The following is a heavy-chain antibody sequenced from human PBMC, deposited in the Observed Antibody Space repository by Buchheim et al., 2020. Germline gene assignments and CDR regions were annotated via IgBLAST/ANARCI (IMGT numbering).Heavy chain of an antibody. D-gene: IGHD4-17*01. CDR1: TFTFSDFH. V-gene: IGHV3-30*03. J-gene: IGHJ4*02. CDR2: ISFDGDNK. CDR3: ASPAGYAYGDSSLDS. Sequence: QVQLVESGGGVVQPGRSLRLSCAASTFTFSDFHMHWVRQAPGKGLEWVALISFDGDNKNYADSVKGRFTISRDNSKNTLFLELNSLRAEDTAVYYCASPAGYAYGDSSLDSWGQGTL.